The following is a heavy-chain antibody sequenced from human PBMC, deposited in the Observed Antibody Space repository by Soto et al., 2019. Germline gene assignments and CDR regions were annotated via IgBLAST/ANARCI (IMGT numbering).Heavy chain of an antibody. Sequence: GGSLRLSCAASGFTVSSNYMSWVRQAPGKGLEWVSVIYSGGSTYYADSVKGRFTISRDNSKNTPYLQMNSLRAEDTAVYYCASGYCSSTSCYMNYYYMDVWGKGTTVTVSS. CDR2: IYSGGST. CDR3: ASGYCSSTSCYMNYYYMDV. V-gene: IGHV3-66*01. J-gene: IGHJ6*03. CDR1: GFTVSSNY. D-gene: IGHD2-2*02.